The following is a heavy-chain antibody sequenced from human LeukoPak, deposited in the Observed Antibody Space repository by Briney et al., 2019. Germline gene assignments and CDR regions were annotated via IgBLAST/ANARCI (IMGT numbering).Heavy chain of an antibody. Sequence: GGSLRLSCAASGFTFSSYAMSWVRQAPGKGLEWVSAISGSGGSTYYADSVKGRFTISRDNSKNTPYLQMNSLRAEDTAVYYCARVLIEEEDVSNSYYYYLDVWGKGTTVTISS. V-gene: IGHV3-23*01. CDR2: ISGSGGST. CDR1: GFTFSSYA. CDR3: ARVLIEEEDVSNSYYYYLDV. J-gene: IGHJ6*03. D-gene: IGHD5-24*01.